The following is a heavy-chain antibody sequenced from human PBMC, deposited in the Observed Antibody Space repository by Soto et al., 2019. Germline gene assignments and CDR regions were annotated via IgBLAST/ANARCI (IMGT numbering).Heavy chain of an antibody. Sequence: QVQLVQSGAEVKKPGASVKVSCKASGYTFTGSYMHWVRQDPGQGLEWMGWINPNSGGTNYAQKFQGRVTMTRDTSISTAYMELSRLRSDDTAVYYCARMEIRFLERGWFDPWGQGTLVTVSS. D-gene: IGHD3-3*01. CDR3: ARMEIRFLERGWFDP. CDR1: GYTFTGSY. J-gene: IGHJ5*02. V-gene: IGHV1-2*02. CDR2: INPNSGGT.